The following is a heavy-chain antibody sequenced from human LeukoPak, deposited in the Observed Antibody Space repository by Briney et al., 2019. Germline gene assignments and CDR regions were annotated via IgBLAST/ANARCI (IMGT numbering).Heavy chain of an antibody. CDR3: ARSLSGYITDPFFDQ. Sequence: GGSLRLSCVASGFGFSSYEMNWVRRAPGKGLEWVSYISSGFHVHYADSVQGRFTISRDNAWDSLYLQMDSLRAEDTAVYYCARSLSGYITDPFFDQWGQGTLVTVSS. J-gene: IGHJ4*02. CDR1: GFGFSSYE. CDR2: ISSGFHV. V-gene: IGHV3-48*03. D-gene: IGHD5-12*01.